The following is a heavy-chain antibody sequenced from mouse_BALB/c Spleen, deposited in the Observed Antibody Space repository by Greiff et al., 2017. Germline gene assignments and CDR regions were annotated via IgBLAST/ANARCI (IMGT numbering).Heavy chain of an antibody. CDR1: GFTFSSYG. J-gene: IGHJ2*01. CDR2: INSNGGST. Sequence: EVQLVESGGGLVQPGGSLKLSCAASGFTFSSYGMSWVRQTPDKRLELVATINSNGGSTYYPDSVKGRFTISRDNAKNTLYLQMSSLKSEDTAMYYCARDGGNFHFDYWGQGTTLTVSS. CDR3: ARDGGNFHFDY. D-gene: IGHD2-1*01. V-gene: IGHV5-6-3*01.